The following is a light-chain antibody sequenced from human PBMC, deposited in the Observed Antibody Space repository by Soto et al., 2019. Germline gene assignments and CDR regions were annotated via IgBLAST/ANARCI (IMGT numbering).Light chain of an antibody. V-gene: IGKV1-5*03. CDR1: HNIDTW. Sequence: DIQMTQSPSTLSASIGDTVTITCRASHNIDTWLAWFQQKPGKAPNLLIYKASTLEAGVPSRFSGSASGTEFTLTINSLQPDDFATYYCQQHADYPITFGGGTKVDIK. CDR3: QQHADYPIT. CDR2: KAS. J-gene: IGKJ4*01.